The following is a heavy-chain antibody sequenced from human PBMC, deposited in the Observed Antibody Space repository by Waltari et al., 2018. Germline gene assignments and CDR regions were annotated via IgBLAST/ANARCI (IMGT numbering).Heavy chain of an antibody. CDR3: ARDIDYYGDYPYFDY. D-gene: IGHD4-17*01. V-gene: IGHV1-69*08. Sequence: QVQLVQSGAEVKKPGSSVKVSCKASGGTFSSYAISWVRPAPGQGLEWMGRIIPIFGTANYAQKFQGRVTITADKSTSTAYMELSSLRSEDTAVYYCARDIDYYGDYPYFDYWGQGTLVTVSS. CDR2: IIPIFGTA. J-gene: IGHJ4*02. CDR1: GGTFSSYA.